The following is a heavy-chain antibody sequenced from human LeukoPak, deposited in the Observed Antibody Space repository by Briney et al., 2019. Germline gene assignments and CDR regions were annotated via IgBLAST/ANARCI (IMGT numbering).Heavy chain of an antibody. CDR1: GYTFTSYG. Sequence: ASVKVSCKASGYTFTSYGISWVRQAPGQGLEWMGWISAYNGNTNYAQKLQGRVTMTTDTSTSTAYMELRSLRSDDTAVYYCARELTYYYDSSGSFFDYWGQGTLVTVSS. CDR2: ISAYNGNT. J-gene: IGHJ4*02. D-gene: IGHD3-22*01. CDR3: ARELTYYYDSSGSFFDY. V-gene: IGHV1-18*01.